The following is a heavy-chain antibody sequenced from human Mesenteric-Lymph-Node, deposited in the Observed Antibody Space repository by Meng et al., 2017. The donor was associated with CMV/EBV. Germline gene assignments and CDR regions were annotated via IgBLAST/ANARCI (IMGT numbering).Heavy chain of an antibody. Sequence: GESLKISCAASGFTFSSYSMNWVRQAPGKGLEWVAHISNSGSTKNYADSVRGRFTISRDNGENSLYLQMNSLRVEDTAVYYCARDHIEYASSSGLVWGQGMLVTVSS. D-gene: IGHD6-6*01. CDR2: ISNSGSTK. V-gene: IGHV3-48*04. CDR1: GFTFSSYS. CDR3: ARDHIEYASSSGLV. J-gene: IGHJ4*02.